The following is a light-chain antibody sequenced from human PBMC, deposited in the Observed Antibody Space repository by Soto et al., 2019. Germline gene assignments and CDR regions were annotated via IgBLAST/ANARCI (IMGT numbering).Light chain of an antibody. CDR3: QHYGSSQYT. J-gene: IGKJ2*01. Sequence: EIVLTQSPGTLSLSPGERATLSCRASQSVSSSYLAWHQQQPGQSPRLLIYGASSRTTGIPDRFSGSGSATDFTLTSSRLEPEDLAVYYCQHYGSSQYTFGQGTKLEIK. CDR2: GAS. CDR1: QSVSSSY. V-gene: IGKV3-20*01.